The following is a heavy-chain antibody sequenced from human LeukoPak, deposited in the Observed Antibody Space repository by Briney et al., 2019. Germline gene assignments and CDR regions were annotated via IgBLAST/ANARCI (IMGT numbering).Heavy chain of an antibody. CDR3: AREGGFHYDSSGDAFDI. J-gene: IGHJ3*02. V-gene: IGHV3-11*06. CDR2: ISSNSAYI. Sequence: GGSLRLSCAASGFTLSDYYRSWIRQAPGRGLEWVSSISSNSAYIYYADSLRGRLTISRDNAKNSLYLQVDSLGADDTAVYYCAREGGFHYDSSGDAFDIWGQGTMVTVSS. CDR1: GFTLSDYY. D-gene: IGHD3-22*01.